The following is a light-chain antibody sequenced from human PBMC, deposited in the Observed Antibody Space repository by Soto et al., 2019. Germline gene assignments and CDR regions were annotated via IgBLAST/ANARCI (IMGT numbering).Light chain of an antibody. Sequence: EIVLTQSPATLSLSPGERATLSCRASQSVSSYLAWYQQKPGQAPRLLIYDASNRATGIPDRFSGSGSGTDFTRTISSLEPEDFAVYYCQQRSNWPLTFGGGTKVEL. CDR2: DAS. CDR1: QSVSSY. V-gene: IGKV3-11*01. CDR3: QQRSNWPLT. J-gene: IGKJ4*01.